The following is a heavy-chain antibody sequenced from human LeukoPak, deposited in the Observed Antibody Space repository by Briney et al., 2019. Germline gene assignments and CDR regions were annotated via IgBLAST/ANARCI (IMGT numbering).Heavy chain of an antibody. CDR3: AKCNGRGVVNIDY. CDR1: GFTFDTNG. D-gene: IGHD2-15*01. Sequence: GGSLRLSCAVSGFTFDTNGTSWVRHARGEGLGWVAGISTSGGTTYYADSVKGRFTNSRDNSENTLYLQMNSLRAEDTAVYYCAKCNGRGVVNIDYWGQGTLVTVSS. J-gene: IGHJ4*02. CDR2: ISTSGGTT. V-gene: IGHV3-23*01.